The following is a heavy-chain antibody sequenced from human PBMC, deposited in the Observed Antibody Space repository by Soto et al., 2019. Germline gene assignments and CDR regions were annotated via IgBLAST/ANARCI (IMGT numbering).Heavy chain of an antibody. V-gene: IGHV1-8*01. J-gene: IGHJ4*02. D-gene: IGHD3-10*01. CDR3: ASVLLWFGELAPE. Sequence: ASVKVSCKASGYTFTSYDINWVRQATGQGLEWMGWMNPNSGNTGYAQKFQGRVTMTRNTSISTAYMELSSLRSEDTAVYYCASVLLWFGELAPEWGQGTLVTVSS. CDR1: GYTFTSYD. CDR2: MNPNSGNT.